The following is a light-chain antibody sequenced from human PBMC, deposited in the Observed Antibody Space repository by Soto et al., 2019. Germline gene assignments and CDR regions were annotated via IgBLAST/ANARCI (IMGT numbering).Light chain of an antibody. J-gene: IGKJ3*01. V-gene: IGKV2-28*01. CDR3: MQALQTPFT. Sequence: DIVMTQSPLSLPVTPGEPASISCRSSQSLLHSNGYNYLDWYLQKPGQSPQLLIYLGSNRASGVPDRFSGSGSGTDFTLQISRVEAEDVGVYYCMQALQTPFTFGPGKQVDIK. CDR1: QSLLHSNGYNY. CDR2: LGS.